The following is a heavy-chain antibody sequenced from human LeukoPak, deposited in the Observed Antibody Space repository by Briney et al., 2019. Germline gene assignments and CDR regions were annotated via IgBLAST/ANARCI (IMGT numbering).Heavy chain of an antibody. D-gene: IGHD2-2*01. CDR3: ARDHGRYQLRNPNWFDP. V-gene: IGHV3-7*01. Sequence: PGGSLRLSCAASGFTFSSYWMSWVRQAPGKGLEWVANIKQDGSEKYYVDSGKGRFTISRDNAKNSLYLQMNSLRAEDTAVYYCARDHGRYQLRNPNWFDPWGQGTLVTVSS. J-gene: IGHJ5*02. CDR1: GFTFSSYW. CDR2: IKQDGSEK.